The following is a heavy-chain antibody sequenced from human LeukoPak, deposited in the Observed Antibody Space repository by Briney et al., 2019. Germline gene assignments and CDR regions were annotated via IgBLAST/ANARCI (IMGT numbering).Heavy chain of an antibody. J-gene: IGHJ6*03. CDR3: AREKHYYYYYMDV. CDR2: ISSSSSYI. V-gene: IGHV3-21*01. CDR1: GFTFSSYE. Sequence: GGSLRLSCAASGFTFSSYEMNWVRQAPGKGLEWVSSISSSSSYIYYADSVKGRFTISRDNAKNSLYLQMNSLRAEDTAVYYCAREKHYYYYYMDVWGKGTTVTISS. D-gene: IGHD2-21*01.